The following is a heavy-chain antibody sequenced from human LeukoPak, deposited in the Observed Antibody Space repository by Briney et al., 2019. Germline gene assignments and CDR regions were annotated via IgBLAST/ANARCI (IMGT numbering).Heavy chain of an antibody. D-gene: IGHD1-1*01. V-gene: IGHV3-13*01. CDR1: GFTFSSYD. CDR3: AKRSESGTPY. J-gene: IGHJ4*02. CDR2: IGTAGDT. Sequence: GGSLRLSCAASGFTFSSYDMHWVRQATGKGLEWVSAIGTAGDTYYADSVKGRFTISRDNSKNTQFLQMNSLRAEDTAIYYCAKRSESGTPYWGQGTLVTVSS.